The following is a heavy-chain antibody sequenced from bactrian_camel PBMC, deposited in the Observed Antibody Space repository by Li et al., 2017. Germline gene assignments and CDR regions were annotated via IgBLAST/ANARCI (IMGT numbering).Heavy chain of an antibody. CDR3: AAEWGSCGGTTWTLTSRYHY. Sequence: HVQLVESGGGSVQAGGSLRLSCVASGATKIRFCMGWFRQAPGNEREVLAAIYTRDGTAHYADSVKGRFTISHDNANDTTFLQMNSLMPEDTAMYYCAAEWGSCGGTTWTLTSRYHYWGRGTQVTVS. D-gene: IGHD6*01. CDR1: GATKIRFC. V-gene: IGHV3-3*01. J-gene: IGHJ4*01. CDR2: IYTRDGTA.